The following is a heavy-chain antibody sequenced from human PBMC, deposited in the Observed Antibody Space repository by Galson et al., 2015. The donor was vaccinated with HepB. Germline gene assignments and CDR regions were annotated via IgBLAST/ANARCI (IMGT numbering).Heavy chain of an antibody. CDR3: ARDYCSSTSCYTFDY. CDR2: IWYDGSNK. CDR1: GFTFSSYG. D-gene: IGHD2-2*02. V-gene: IGHV3-33*01. Sequence: SLRLSCAASGFTFSSYGMHWVRQAPGKGLEWVAVIWYDGSNKYYADSVKGRFTISRDNSKNTLYLQMNSLRAEDTAVYYCARDYCSSTSCYTFDYWGQGTLVTVSS. J-gene: IGHJ4*02.